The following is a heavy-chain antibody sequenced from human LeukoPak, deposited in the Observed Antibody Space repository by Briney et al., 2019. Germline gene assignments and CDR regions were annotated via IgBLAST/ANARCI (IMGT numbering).Heavy chain of an antibody. D-gene: IGHD5-18*01. CDR3: ARDSVTHDAFDI. Sequence: PGGSLRLSCAASGFTFRSYSMNWVRQAPGKGLEWVSSISSSSSYIYYADSVKGRFTISRDNAKNSLYLQMNSLRAEDTAVYYCARDSVTHDAFDIWGQGTMVTVSS. CDR1: GFTFRSYS. CDR2: ISSSSSYI. J-gene: IGHJ3*02. V-gene: IGHV3-21*01.